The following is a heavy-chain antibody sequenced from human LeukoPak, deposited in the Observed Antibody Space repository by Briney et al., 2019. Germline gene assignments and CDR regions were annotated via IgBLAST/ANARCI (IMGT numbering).Heavy chain of an antibody. CDR3: ARGYYTTTSCYIDY. Sequence: GGSLRLSCAASGFTFSNYAFHWVRQAPGKGLEWVAVMSYDGINKYYRDSVKGRFTISRDISKSTLYLQMNSLRAEDTAVYYCARGYYTTTSCYIDYWGQGSLVTVSS. CDR2: MSYDGINK. CDR1: GFTFSNYA. J-gene: IGHJ4*02. D-gene: IGHD2-2*02. V-gene: IGHV3-30*04.